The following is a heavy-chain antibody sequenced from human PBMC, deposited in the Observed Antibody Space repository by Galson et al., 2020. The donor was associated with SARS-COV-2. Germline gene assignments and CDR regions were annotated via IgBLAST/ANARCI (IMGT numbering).Heavy chain of an antibody. D-gene: IGHD3-9*01. Sequence: RQAASVKVSCKASGYTFTSYYTHWVRQAPGQGLEWMGWITPKSGGTIYAPQFAGRVTLTRDTSITTAYMELSRLRADATAVYYCARLRYYDVLSGYIVDVWGQGTLVTVSS. CDR2: ITPKSGGT. V-gene: IGHV1-2*02. CDR1: GYTFTSYY. CDR3: ARLRYYDVLSGYIVDV. J-gene: IGHJ6*02.